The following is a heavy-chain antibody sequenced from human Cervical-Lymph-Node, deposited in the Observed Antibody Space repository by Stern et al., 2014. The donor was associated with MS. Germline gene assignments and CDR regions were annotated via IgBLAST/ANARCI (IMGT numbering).Heavy chain of an antibody. CDR2: IRTKDNDYAT. Sequence: EVQLEESGGGLVQPGGSLKLSCAASGFKFSDSSIHWVRQASGKGLEWVGRIRTKDNDYATVFAASMKGRFTISREDSKNTAYLQMNSLRTEDTAVYYCTRHDFSGLPFDYWGQGTLVTVSS. V-gene: IGHV3-73*01. J-gene: IGHJ4*02. D-gene: IGHD6-25*01. CDR1: GFKFSDSS. CDR3: TRHDFSGLPFDY.